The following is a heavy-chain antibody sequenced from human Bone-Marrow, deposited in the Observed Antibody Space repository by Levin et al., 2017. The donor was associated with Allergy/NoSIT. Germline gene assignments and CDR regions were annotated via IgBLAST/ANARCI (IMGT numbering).Heavy chain of an antibody. CDR3: ARDRGNSNWYISLYYFDS. J-gene: IGHJ4*02. CDR1: GFTFSDHA. Sequence: PGGSLRLSCAASGFTFSDHAFHWVRQAPGKGLEWVAFISHDGTKKYFTDSVKGRFTISRDNSKNTLYLQMNSLRPEDTAVYYCARDRGNSNWYISLYYFDSWGQGNLVTVSS. CDR2: ISHDGTKK. V-gene: IGHV3-30-3*01. D-gene: IGHD4-11*01.